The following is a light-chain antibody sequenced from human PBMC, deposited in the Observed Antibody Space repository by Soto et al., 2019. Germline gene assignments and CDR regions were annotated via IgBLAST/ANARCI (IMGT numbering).Light chain of an antibody. V-gene: IGLV3-21*02. J-gene: IGLJ2*01. CDR2: DDA. CDR3: QVWDAGSDHVV. Sequence: SYELTQPPSVSVAPGQTARITCGGDHIGGKSVHWYQQKPGQAPLLVVYDDADRPPGIPERFSGSNSDNTATLTIGRVEAGDEADYYCQVWDAGSDHVVFGGGTKLTVL. CDR1: HIGGKS.